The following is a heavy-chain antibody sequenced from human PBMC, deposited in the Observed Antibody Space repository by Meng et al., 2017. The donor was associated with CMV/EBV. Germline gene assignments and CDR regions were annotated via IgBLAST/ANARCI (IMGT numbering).Heavy chain of an antibody. Sequence: GSLRLSCAVYGGSFSSSSYYWGWIRQPPGKGLEWIGSIYYSGSTYYNPSLKSRVTISVDTSKNQFSLKLSSVTAADTAVYYCAIIGYKEWDYWGQGTLVTVSS. D-gene: IGHD3-3*01. CDR3: AIIGYKEWDY. V-gene: IGHV4-39*07. CDR1: GGSFSSSSYY. J-gene: IGHJ4*02. CDR2: IYYSGST.